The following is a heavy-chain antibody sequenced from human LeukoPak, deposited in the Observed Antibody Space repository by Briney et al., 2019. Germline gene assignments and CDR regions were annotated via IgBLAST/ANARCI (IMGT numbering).Heavy chain of an antibody. V-gene: IGHV4-59*01. Sequence: SETLSLTCTVSGDSISNYYWSWIRQPPGKGLEWIGYIYYSGSTKYNPSLKSRVIISVDTSRNQFSLKPSSVTAADTAVYYCARVHYYGSGLSSYFDYWGQGTLVTVSS. D-gene: IGHD3-10*01. J-gene: IGHJ4*02. CDR3: ARVHYYGSGLSSYFDY. CDR1: GDSISNYY. CDR2: IYYSGST.